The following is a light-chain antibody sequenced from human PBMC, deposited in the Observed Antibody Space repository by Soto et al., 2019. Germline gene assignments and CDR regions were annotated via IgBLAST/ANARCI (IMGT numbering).Light chain of an antibody. J-gene: IGLJ1*01. V-gene: IGLV2-23*01. CDR3: CSYAGTNSFV. Sequence: LTQPASVSGSPGQSITISCTGTSSDVGSYNLVSWYQQHPGKAPKLMIYEGSKRPSGVSNRFSGSKSGNTASLTISGLQAEDEADYYCCSYAGTNSFVFGTGTKVTVL. CDR1: SSDVGSYNL. CDR2: EGS.